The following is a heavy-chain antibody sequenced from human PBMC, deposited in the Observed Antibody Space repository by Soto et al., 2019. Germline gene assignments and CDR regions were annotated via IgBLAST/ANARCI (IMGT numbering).Heavy chain of an antibody. D-gene: IGHD3-10*01. CDR1: GYTFTSYY. V-gene: IGHV1-46*01. CDR2: INPSGGST. J-gene: IGHJ4*02. CDR3: ARDHRSHQVFGSGCSYYFDY. Sequence: QVQLVQSGAEVKKPGASVKVSCKASGYTFTSYYMHWVRQAPGQGLEWMGIINPSGGSTSYAQKFQGRVTMTRDTSTSTVYMELSSLRSEDTAVYYCARDHRSHQVFGSGCSYYFDYWGQGTLVTVSS.